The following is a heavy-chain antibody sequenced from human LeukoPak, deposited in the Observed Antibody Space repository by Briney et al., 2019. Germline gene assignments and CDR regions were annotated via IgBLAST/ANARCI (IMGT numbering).Heavy chain of an antibody. CDR2: INHSGST. D-gene: IGHD1-1*01. Sequence: PSETLSLTCTVSRGSVTSYYWSWIRQPPGKGLEWIGEINHSGSTNYNPSLKSRVTISVDTSKNQFSLKLSSVTAADTAVYYCARGSLNWNDGSLDYWGQGTLVTVSS. V-gene: IGHV4-34*01. CDR3: ARGSLNWNDGSLDY. CDR1: RGSVTSYY. J-gene: IGHJ4*02.